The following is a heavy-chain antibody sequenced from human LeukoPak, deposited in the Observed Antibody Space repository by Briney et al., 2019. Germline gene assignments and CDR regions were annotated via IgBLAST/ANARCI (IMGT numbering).Heavy chain of an antibody. D-gene: IGHD6-6*01. V-gene: IGHV3-30*02. CDR1: GFTFSSYG. CDR2: IRYDGSNK. J-gene: IGHJ4*02. CDR3: AKDLLKQLVSGYFDY. Sequence: GGSLRLSCAASGFTFSSYGMHWVRQAPGKGLEWVAFIRYDGSNKYYADSVKGRFTISRDNSKNTLYLQMNSLRAEDTAVYYCAKDLLKQLVSGYFDYWGQGTLVTVSS.